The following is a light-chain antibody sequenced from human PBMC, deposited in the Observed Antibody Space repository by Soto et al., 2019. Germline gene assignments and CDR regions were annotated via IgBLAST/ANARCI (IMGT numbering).Light chain of an antibody. V-gene: IGLV1-44*01. CDR2: SNN. CDR3: AAWDDSLNGL. CDR1: SSNIGSNT. Sequence: QSVLTQPPSAPGTPGQRVTISCSGSSSNIGSNTVNWYQQLPGTAPKLLIYSNNQRPSGVPDRFSGSKSGTSASLAISGLQSEDEADYYCAAWDDSLNGLFGGGTQLTVL. J-gene: IGLJ2*01.